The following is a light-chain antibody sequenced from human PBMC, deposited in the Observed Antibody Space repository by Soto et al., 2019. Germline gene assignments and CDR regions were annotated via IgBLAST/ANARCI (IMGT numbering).Light chain of an antibody. J-gene: IGLJ1*01. CDR1: SSNIGKNT. Sequence: QSVLTQPPSASGTPGQRVTISCSGSSSNIGKNTVNWYQQLPGTAPELLIYSNYQRPSGVPDRFSGSKSGTSVSLAISGLQSEDEADYYCAAWDDSLNGYVFGTGTKLTVL. CDR3: AAWDDSLNGYV. CDR2: SNY. V-gene: IGLV1-44*01.